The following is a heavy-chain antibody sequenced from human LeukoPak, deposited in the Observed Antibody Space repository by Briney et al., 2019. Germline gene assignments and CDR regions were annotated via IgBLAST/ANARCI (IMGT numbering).Heavy chain of an antibody. J-gene: IGHJ4*02. D-gene: IGHD6-6*01. CDR3: AKEAGSSDYFDY. CDR1: GFTFDDYG. Sequence: PGGSLRLSCAASGFTFDDYGMSWVRQAPGKGLEWVSGISWNSGSIGYADSVKGRFTISRDNAKNSLYLQMNSLRAEDMALYYCAKEAGSSDYFDYWGQGTLVTVSS. CDR2: ISWNSGSI. V-gene: IGHV3-9*03.